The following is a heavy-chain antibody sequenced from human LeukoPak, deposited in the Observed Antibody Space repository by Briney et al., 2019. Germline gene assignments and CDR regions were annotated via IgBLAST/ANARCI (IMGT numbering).Heavy chain of an antibody. CDR1: GGSFSGYY. V-gene: IGHV4-34*01. D-gene: IGHD6-13*01. CDR3: ARLPAYSSSWYRIYYGMDV. J-gene: IGHJ6*02. CDR2: INHSGST. Sequence: PSETLSLTCAVYGGSFSGYYWSWIRQPPGKGLEWIGEINHSGSTNYNPSLKSRVTISVDTSKNQFSLKLSSVTAADTAVYYCARLPAYSSSWYRIYYGMDVWGQGTTVTVSS.